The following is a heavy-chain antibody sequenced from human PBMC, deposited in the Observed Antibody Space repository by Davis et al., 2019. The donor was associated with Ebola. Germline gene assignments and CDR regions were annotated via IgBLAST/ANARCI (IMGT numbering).Heavy chain of an antibody. CDR3: ANRYGDYDY. CDR1: GFSFSSYA. J-gene: IGHJ4*02. CDR2: ISYDGSNK. D-gene: IGHD4-17*01. V-gene: IGHV3-30-3*01. Sequence: PGGSLRLSCAASGFSFSSYAMHWVRQAPGKGLEWVAVISYDGSNKYYADSVKGRFTISRDNSKNTLYLQMNSLRAEDTAVYYCANRYGDYDYWGQGTLVTVSS.